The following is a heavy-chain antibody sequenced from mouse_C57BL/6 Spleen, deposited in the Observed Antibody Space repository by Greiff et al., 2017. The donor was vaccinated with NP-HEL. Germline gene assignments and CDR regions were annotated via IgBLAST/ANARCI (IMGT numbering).Heavy chain of an antibody. J-gene: IGHJ1*03. V-gene: IGHV1-82*01. CDR3: ARRWDGYGWYFDV. Sequence: VQLQQSGPKLVKPGASVKISCKASGYAFSSSWMNWVKQRPGKGLEWIGRIYPGDGDTNYNGKFKGKATLTADKSSSTAYMQLSSLTSEDSAVYFCARRWDGYGWYFDVWGTGTTVTVSS. CDR2: IYPGDGDT. CDR1: GYAFSSSW. D-gene: IGHD2-2*01.